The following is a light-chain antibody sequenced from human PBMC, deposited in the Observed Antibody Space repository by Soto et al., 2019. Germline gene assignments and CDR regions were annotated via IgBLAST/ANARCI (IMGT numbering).Light chain of an antibody. J-gene: IGLJ1*01. Sequence: QSALTQPASVSGSPGQSITISCTGTSNDVGGYNYVSWYQQHPGKAPKLMIYDVSNRPSGVPNRFSGSKSANTASLTISGLQTEDESDYYCSSYTGSSTYVFGTGTKVTVL. CDR1: SNDVGGYNY. CDR3: SSYTGSSTYV. CDR2: DVS. V-gene: IGLV2-14*03.